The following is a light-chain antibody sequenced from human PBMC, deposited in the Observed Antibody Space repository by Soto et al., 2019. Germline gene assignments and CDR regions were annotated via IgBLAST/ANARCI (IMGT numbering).Light chain of an antibody. CDR3: SSYSSINTYV. CDR2: DVS. Sequence: QSVLTQPASVSGSPGQSITISCTGTSSDVGGYNYVSWYQQHPGKAPKLMIYDVSNRPSGVSNRFSGSKSGNTASLTISGLQAEDEADYYCSSYSSINTYVFGTGTKVTV. V-gene: IGLV2-14*01. CDR1: SSDVGGYNY. J-gene: IGLJ1*01.